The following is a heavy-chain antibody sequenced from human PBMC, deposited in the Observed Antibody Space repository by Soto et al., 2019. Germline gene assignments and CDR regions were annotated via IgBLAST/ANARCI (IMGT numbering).Heavy chain of an antibody. CDR3: ARAPTDDYGNYYDGMDV. J-gene: IGHJ6*02. CDR2: INYRGIT. D-gene: IGHD4-17*01. V-gene: IGHV4-34*01. CDR1: GGSFRGYS. Sequence: QVQLQQWGAGLLKPSETLSLTCGVSGGSFRGYSWNWIRQSPEKGEEWIGEINYRGITSYNPSLRSRVTISFDTSTNRFSLTLTSVTAADTAIYYGARAPTDDYGNYYDGMDVWGQGTTITVS.